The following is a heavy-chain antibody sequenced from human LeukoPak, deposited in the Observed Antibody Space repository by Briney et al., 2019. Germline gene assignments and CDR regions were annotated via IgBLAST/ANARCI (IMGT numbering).Heavy chain of an antibody. CDR1: GFTVSTNS. J-gene: IGHJ4*02. CDR3: ARRAGAYSHPYDY. CDR2: IYSDNT. V-gene: IGHV3-53*01. Sequence: GGSLRLSCTVTGFTVSTNSMSWVRQAPGKGLEWVSFIYSDNTHYSDSVKGRFTISRDNSKNTLYLQMNSLRAEDTAVYYCARRAGAYSHPYDYWGQGTLVTVSS. D-gene: IGHD4/OR15-4a*01.